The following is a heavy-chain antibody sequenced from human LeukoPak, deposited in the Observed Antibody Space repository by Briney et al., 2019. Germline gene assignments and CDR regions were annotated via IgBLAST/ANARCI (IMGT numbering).Heavy chain of an antibody. V-gene: IGHV1-24*01. J-gene: IGHJ4*02. CDR3: ATDVLAGTLTFDY. D-gene: IGHD6-19*01. Sequence: ASVTVSCKVSGYTLTELSMHWVRQAPGKGLEWMGGFDPEDGETIYAQKFQGRVTMTEDTSTDTAYMELSSLRSEDTAVYYCATDVLAGTLTFDYWGQGTLVTVSS. CDR1: GYTLTELS. CDR2: FDPEDGET.